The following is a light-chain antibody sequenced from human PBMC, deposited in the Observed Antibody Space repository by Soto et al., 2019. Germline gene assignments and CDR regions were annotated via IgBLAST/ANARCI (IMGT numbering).Light chain of an antibody. CDR1: GSDVGGYDY. CDR2: EVN. V-gene: IGLV2-14*01. J-gene: IGLJ1*01. CDR3: SSYSTTSTLV. Sequence: QSLLTQPASVSGAPGQSVTISCTGAGSDVGGYDYVSWYQQHPGKAPKLILYEVNNRPSAVSNHFSGSKSGNTASLIISGLQADDEADYYCSSYSTTSTLVFGSGTKVTVL.